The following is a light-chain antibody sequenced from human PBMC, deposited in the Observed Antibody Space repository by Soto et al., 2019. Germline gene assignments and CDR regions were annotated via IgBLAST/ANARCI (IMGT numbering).Light chain of an antibody. V-gene: IGKV3-20*01. CDR2: GAS. CDR3: QRYGSSPSFT. CDR1: QRIRSRY. Sequence: EIVLTQSPGTLSLSPGERATLSCRASQRIRSRYLAWYQQKPGQAPRLLISGASTRATGIPDRFSGSGSGTDFTLTISRLEPEDFAVYFCQRYGSSPSFTFGQGTKVEI. J-gene: IGKJ2*01.